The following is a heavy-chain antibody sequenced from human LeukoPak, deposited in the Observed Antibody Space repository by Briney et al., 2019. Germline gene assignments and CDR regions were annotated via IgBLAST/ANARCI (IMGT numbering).Heavy chain of an antibody. CDR2: INPNSGGT. D-gene: IGHD3-10*01. CDR3: ARDDVLLWFGEFHYYYYYMDV. Sequence: ASVKVSCKASGYTFTGYYMHWVRQAPGQGLEWMGWINPNSGGTNYAQKFQGRVTMTRDTSISTAYMELSRLSSDDTAVYYCARDDVLLWFGEFHYYYYYMDVWGKGTTVTVSS. V-gene: IGHV1-2*02. CDR1: GYTFTGYY. J-gene: IGHJ6*03.